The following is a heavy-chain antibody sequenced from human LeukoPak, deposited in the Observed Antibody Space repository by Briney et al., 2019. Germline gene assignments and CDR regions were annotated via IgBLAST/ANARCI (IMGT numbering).Heavy chain of an antibody. CDR3: ARDPREHYDFWSGYSLRWFDP. CDR2: IIPIFGTA. V-gene: IGHV1-69*13. CDR1: GGTFSSYA. D-gene: IGHD3-3*01. J-gene: IGHJ5*02. Sequence: SVKVSCKASGGTFSSYAISCVRQAPGQGLEWMGGIIPIFGTANYAQKFQGRVTITADESTSTAYMELSSLRSEDTAVYYCARDPREHYDFWSGYSLRWFDPWGQGTLVTVSS.